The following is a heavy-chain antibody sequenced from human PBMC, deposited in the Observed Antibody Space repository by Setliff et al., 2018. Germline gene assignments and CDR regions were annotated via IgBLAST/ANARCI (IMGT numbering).Heavy chain of an antibody. CDR3: AKDMAAAGTGAVAY. D-gene: IGHD6-13*01. V-gene: IGHV3-23*01. CDR1: RFTFSNYA. CDR2: ISASGRTT. Sequence: PGGSLRLSCAASRFTFSNYAMSWVRQAPGKGLEWVSAISASGRTTYSADSVKGRFTISRDKSKNTLSLQMNSLRAEDTAVYYCAKDMAAAGTGAVAYWGQGTLVTVSS. J-gene: IGHJ4*02.